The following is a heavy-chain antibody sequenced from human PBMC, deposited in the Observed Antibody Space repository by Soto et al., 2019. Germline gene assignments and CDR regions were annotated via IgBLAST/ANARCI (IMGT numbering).Heavy chain of an antibody. CDR3: APQGVGATGYLY. D-gene: IGHD1-26*01. V-gene: IGHV1-46*01. J-gene: IGHJ4*02. CDR1: GYTFTSYY. CDR2: INPIGGST. Sequence: ASVKVSCKASGYTFTSYYMHWVRQAPGQGLEWMGIINPIGGSTSYAQKFQGRVTMTRDTSTSTVYMELSSLRSEDTAVYYCAPQGVGATGYLYWGQGTLVTVSS.